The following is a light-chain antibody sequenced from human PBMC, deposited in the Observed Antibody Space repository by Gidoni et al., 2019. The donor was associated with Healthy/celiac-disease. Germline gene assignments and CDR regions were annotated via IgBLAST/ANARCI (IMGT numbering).Light chain of an antibody. CDR2: QDS. CDR3: QAWDSSTAV. V-gene: IGLV3-1*01. J-gene: IGLJ2*01. Sequence: YALPQPPSVSVSPGQTASITCSGDKLGDKYACWYQQKPGQSPVLVIYQDSKRPSGIPERFSGSNSGNTATLTISGTQAMDEADYYCQAWDSSTAVFGGGTKLTVL. CDR1: KLGDKY.